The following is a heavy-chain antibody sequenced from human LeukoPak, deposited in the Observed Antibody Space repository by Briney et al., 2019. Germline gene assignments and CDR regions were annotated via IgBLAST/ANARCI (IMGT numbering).Heavy chain of an antibody. J-gene: IGHJ6*03. D-gene: IGHD3-9*01. CDR2: INPNSGGT. CDR3: ARGKDYDILTGYLAGYYYYYYMDV. Sequence: ASVKVSCKASGYTFTGYYMHWVRQAPGQGLEWMGWINPNSGGTNYAQKLQGRVTMTRDTSISTAYMELSRLRSDDTAVYYCARGKDYDILTGYLAGYYYYYYMDVWGKGTTVTVSS. CDR1: GYTFTGYY. V-gene: IGHV1-2*02.